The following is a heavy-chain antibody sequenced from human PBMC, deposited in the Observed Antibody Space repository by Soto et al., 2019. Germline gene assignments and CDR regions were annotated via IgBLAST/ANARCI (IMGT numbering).Heavy chain of an antibody. CDR3: ARGRHSSSNNWFDP. D-gene: IGHD6-6*01. V-gene: IGHV4-34*01. Sequence: SETLSLTCAVYGGSFSGYYWSWIRQPPGKGLEWIGEINHSGSTNYNPSLKSRVTISVDTSKNQFSLKLRSVTAADTAVYYCARGRHSSSNNWFDPWGQGTLVTVSS. CDR1: GGSFSGYY. J-gene: IGHJ5*02. CDR2: INHSGST.